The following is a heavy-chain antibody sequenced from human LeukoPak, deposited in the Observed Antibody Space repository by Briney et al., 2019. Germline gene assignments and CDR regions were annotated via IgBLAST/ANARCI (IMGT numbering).Heavy chain of an antibody. Sequence: GGSLRLSCTASGFIFSSYWMHWVRQAPGKGLMWVSRINSDGSSTSYADSVKGRFTISRDNAKNTLYLQMNSLRAEDTAVYYCARAAPAYYFDSSGYYFAYWGQGTLVTVSS. CDR1: GFIFSSYW. J-gene: IGHJ4*02. CDR3: ARAAPAYYFDSSGYYFAY. D-gene: IGHD3-22*01. CDR2: INSDGSST. V-gene: IGHV3-74*01.